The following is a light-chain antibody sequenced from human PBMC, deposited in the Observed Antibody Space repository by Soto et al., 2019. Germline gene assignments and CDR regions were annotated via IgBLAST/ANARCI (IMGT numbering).Light chain of an antibody. CDR2: EVT. J-gene: IGLJ1*01. CDR3: VSYTDTDTLV. CDR1: NTDVGQDKS. Sequence: QSVLTQPASVSGSRGQSITISCVGRNTDVGQDKSVSWYQQGPGKAPKLLIFEVTNRPSGVSSRFSGSRSGNTASLTISGLQPEDEGDYFCVSYTDTDTLVFGTGTKLTVL. V-gene: IGLV2-14*01.